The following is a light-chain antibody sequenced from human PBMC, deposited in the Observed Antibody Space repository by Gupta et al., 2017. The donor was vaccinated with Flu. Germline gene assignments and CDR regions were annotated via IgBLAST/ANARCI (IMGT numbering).Light chain of an antibody. V-gene: IGKV4-1*01. CDR3: QQYYSTPWT. CDR2: WAS. Sequence: NCKSSQSVLYSSNNKNYLAWYQQKPGQPPKLLIYWASTRESGVPDRFIGSGSATDFTLTISSLQAEDVAVYYCQQYYSTPWTFGQGTKVEIK. CDR1: QSVLYSSNNKNY. J-gene: IGKJ1*01.